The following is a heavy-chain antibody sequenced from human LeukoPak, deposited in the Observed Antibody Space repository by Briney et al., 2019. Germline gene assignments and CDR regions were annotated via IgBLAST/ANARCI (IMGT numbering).Heavy chain of an antibody. D-gene: IGHD3-22*01. J-gene: IGHJ4*02. Sequence: AGGSLRLSCAVSGFTFSSDSIDSVRQAPGKGLEWVSSISSSSSYIYYADSVKGRFTISRDNAKNSLYLKMNSLRAEDTVVYYCASSCGYYGSRYYFDYWGQGTLVTVSS. CDR2: ISSSSSYI. V-gene: IGHV3-21*01. CDR3: ASSCGYYGSRYYFDY. CDR1: GFTFSSDS.